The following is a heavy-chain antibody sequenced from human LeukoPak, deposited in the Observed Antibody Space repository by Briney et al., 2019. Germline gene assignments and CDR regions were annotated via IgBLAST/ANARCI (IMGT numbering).Heavy chain of an antibody. CDR2: IYYSGST. CDR3: ARMRDWFDP. Sequence: SETLSLTCTVSGGSINSHYWSWIRQPPGKGLERIGYIYYSGSTHYNPSLKSRVTISVDTSKNHFSLKLGSVTAADTAVYYCARMRDWFDPWGQGTLVTVSS. CDR1: GGSINSHY. J-gene: IGHJ5*02. V-gene: IGHV4-59*11.